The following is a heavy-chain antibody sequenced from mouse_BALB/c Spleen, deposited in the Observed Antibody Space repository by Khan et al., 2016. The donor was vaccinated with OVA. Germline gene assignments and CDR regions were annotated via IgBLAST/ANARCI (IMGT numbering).Heavy chain of an antibody. CDR2: INPSNGGA. Sequence: QVQLQQPGAELVKPGASVKISCKASGYTFTSYYMYWVKQRPGQGLEWIGGINPSNGGAHFNETFKNKATLTVDKSSSTAYMQLSSLTSEDSAVDYCASSGYGNPFAYWGQGTLVTVSA. J-gene: IGHJ3*01. V-gene: IGHV1S81*02. D-gene: IGHD2-1*01. CDR3: ASSGYGNPFAY. CDR1: GYTFTSYY.